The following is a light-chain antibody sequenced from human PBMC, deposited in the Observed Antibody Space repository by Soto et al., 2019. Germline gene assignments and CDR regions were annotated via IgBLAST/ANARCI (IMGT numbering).Light chain of an antibody. CDR1: TSTIGGTP. CDR2: DSN. Sequence: QSVLTQSPSASGTTGQSVTISCSGGTSTIGGTPVDWYQQFPGTAPKLLIYDSNQRPSGVPDLFSGSKSGTSASLAIRGLQTEDEADYYCATWDASLSGWVFGGGTQLTV. CDR3: ATWDASLSGWV. J-gene: IGLJ3*02. V-gene: IGLV1-44*01.